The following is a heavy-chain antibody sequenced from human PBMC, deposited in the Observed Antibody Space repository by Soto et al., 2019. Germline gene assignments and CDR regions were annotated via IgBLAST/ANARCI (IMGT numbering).Heavy chain of an antibody. CDR2: INAGNGNT. J-gene: IGHJ4*02. CDR3: AKDESAGYYYFDY. Sequence: ASVKVSCKASGYTFTSYAMHWVRQAPGQRLEWMGWINAGNGNTKYSQKFQGRVTITRDTSASTAYMELSSLRSEDTAVYYCAKDESAGYYYFDYWGQGTLVTVSS. CDR1: GYTFTSYA. V-gene: IGHV1-3*01. D-gene: IGHD3-9*01.